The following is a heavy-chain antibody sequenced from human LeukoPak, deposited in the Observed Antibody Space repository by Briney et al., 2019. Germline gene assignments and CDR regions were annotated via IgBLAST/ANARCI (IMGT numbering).Heavy chain of an antibody. Sequence: ASVKVSCKASGYTFTSYGISWVRQAPGQGLEWMGWISAYSGNTNYAQKLQGRVTMTTDTSTSTAYMELRSLRSDDTAVYYCARAPGGYDFWSGYPYYYYYGMDVWGQGTTVTVSS. D-gene: IGHD3-3*01. CDR1: GYTFTSYG. J-gene: IGHJ6*02. CDR3: ARAPGGYDFWSGYPYYYYYGMDV. V-gene: IGHV1-18*01. CDR2: ISAYSGNT.